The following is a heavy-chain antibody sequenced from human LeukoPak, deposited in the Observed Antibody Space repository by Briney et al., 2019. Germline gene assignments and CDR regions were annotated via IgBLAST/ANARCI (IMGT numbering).Heavy chain of an antibody. J-gene: IGHJ4*02. Sequence: SETLSITCTVSGGSISSYYWSWIRQPPGKGLEWIGYIYYSGSTNYNPSLKSRVTISVDTSKNQFSLKLSSVTAADTAVYYCARADRYSYGLWGQGTLVTVSS. CDR3: ARADRYSYGL. CDR1: GGSISSYY. D-gene: IGHD5-18*01. CDR2: IYYSGST. V-gene: IGHV4-59*01.